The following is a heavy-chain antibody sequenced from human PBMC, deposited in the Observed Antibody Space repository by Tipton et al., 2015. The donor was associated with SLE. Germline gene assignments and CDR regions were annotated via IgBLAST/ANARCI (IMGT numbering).Heavy chain of an antibody. CDR3: ARLNQTMYDV. Sequence: GLVKPSETLSLTCTVSGGSIGYYYWSWIRQPPGKGLEWIGNIYYNGYTNDNPSLRSRVAISVDTSKNQFSLKLSSVTAADTAVYYCARLNQTMYDVWGQGTTVTVSS. D-gene: IGHD2-8*01. V-gene: IGHV4-59*12. CDR2: IYYNGYT. J-gene: IGHJ6*02. CDR1: GGSIGYYY.